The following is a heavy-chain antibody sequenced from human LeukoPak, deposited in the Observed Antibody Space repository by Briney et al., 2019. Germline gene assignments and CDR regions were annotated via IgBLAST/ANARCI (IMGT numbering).Heavy chain of an antibody. CDR2: IYTSGST. J-gene: IGHJ4*02. CDR1: CGSISMGSYD. D-gene: IGHD4-17*01. V-gene: IGHV4-61*02. Sequence: SETLSLTYTVSCGSISMGSYDWSWLRQPAGKGLEWIGRIYTSGSTNYNPSLKSRVTISVDTSKNQFSLKLSSVTAADTAVYYCARITTVTTVIDYWGQGTLVTVSS. CDR3: ARITTVTTVIDY.